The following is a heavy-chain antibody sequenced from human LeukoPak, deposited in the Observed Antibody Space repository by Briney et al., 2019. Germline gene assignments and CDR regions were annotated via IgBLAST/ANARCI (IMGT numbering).Heavy chain of an antibody. CDR1: GGSISSYY. CDR2: IYYSGST. CDR3: ARDGYYDSSGYGY. Sequence: PSETLSLTCTVSGGSISSYYWSWIRQPPGKGLEWLGYIYYSGSTNYNPSLKSRVTISVDTSKNQFSLKLSSVTAADTAVYYCARDGYYDSSGYGYWGQGTLVTVSS. J-gene: IGHJ4*02. D-gene: IGHD3-22*01. V-gene: IGHV4-59*01.